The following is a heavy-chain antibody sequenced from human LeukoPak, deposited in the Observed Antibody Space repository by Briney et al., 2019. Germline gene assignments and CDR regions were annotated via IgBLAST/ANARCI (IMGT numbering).Heavy chain of an antibody. CDR3: ARIGHYDILTGYSTYYGMDV. CDR1: GYSITNYG. V-gene: IGHV1-18*01. D-gene: IGHD3-9*01. CDR2: ISTYNGNT. Sequence: ASVKVSCKASGYSITNYGITWVRQAHGQGLEWMGWISTYNGNTNYAQKFQGRVTITTDTSKSTAYMELRSLRSDDTAVYYCARIGHYDILTGYSTYYGMDVWGQGTTVTVSS. J-gene: IGHJ6*02.